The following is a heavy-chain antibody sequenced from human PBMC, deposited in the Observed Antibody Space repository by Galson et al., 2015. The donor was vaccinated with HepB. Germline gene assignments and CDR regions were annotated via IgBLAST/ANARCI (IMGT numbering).Heavy chain of an antibody. Sequence: CAISGDSVSSNSAAWNWIRQSPLRGLEWLGRTYYKSKWYDDYAVSVKRRITINPDTSTTQFSLQLGSVTPEDTAVYYCARGRSGWPHDNYFDYWGQGTLVTVSS. CDR3: ARGRSGWPHDNYFDY. V-gene: IGHV6-1*01. J-gene: IGHJ4*02. D-gene: IGHD6-19*01. CDR2: TYYKSKWYD. CDR1: GDSVSSNSAA.